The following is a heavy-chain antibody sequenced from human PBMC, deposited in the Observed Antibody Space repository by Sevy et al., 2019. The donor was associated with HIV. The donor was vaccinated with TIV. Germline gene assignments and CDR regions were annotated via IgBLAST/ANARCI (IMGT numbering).Heavy chain of an antibody. Sequence: GGSLRLSCAASGFTFSRDSMSWVRQAPGKGLEWIAYISSSSNYIYYGDSMKGRFTISRDNDKNSVYLQMKSLRAEDTAVYYCVREPTGTTSPNGLDLWGLGTMVTVSS. D-gene: IGHD1-1*01. CDR1: GFTFSRDS. CDR2: ISSSSNYI. CDR3: VREPTGTTSPNGLDL. J-gene: IGHJ3*01. V-gene: IGHV3-21*01.